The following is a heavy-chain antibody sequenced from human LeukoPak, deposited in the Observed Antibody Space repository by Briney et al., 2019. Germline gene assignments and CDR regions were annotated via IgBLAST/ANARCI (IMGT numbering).Heavy chain of an antibody. Sequence: PSETLSLTCAVYGGSFSGYYWSWIRQPPGKGLEWIGEINHSGSTNYNPSLKSRVTIPVDTSKNQFSLKLSSVTAADTAVYYCARYDAGYCSGGSCYAPDAFDIWGQGTMVTVSS. D-gene: IGHD2-15*01. CDR2: INHSGST. CDR3: ARYDAGYCSGGSCYAPDAFDI. J-gene: IGHJ3*02. CDR1: GGSFSGYY. V-gene: IGHV4-34*01.